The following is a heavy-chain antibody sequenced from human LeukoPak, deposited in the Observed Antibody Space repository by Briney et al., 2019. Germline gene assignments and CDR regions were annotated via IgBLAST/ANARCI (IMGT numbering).Heavy chain of an antibody. V-gene: IGHV3-20*04. J-gene: IGHJ4*02. CDR2: INWNGGST. Sequence: PGGSLRLSCAASGFTFDDYGMSWVRQAPGKGLEWVSGINWNGGSTGYADSVKGRFTISRDNAKNSLYLQMNSLRAEDTALYYCARAFELELLGGGDYWGQGTLVTVSS. CDR3: ARAFELELLGGGDY. D-gene: IGHD1-7*01. CDR1: GFTFDDYG.